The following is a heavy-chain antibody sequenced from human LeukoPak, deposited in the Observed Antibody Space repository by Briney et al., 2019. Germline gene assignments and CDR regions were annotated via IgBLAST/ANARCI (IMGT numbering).Heavy chain of an antibody. V-gene: IGHV3-15*01. D-gene: IGHD4-17*01. J-gene: IGHJ4*02. CDR2: IKSKTDGGTT. CDR3: GDLGDYRVG. CDR1: GFTFSSYA. Sequence: GGSLRLSCAASGFTFSSYAMHWVRQAPGKGLEWVGRIKSKTDGGTTEYAAPVKGRFTISRDDSKSTLYLQMNSLKLEDTAVYYCGDLGDYRVGWGQGTLVTVSS.